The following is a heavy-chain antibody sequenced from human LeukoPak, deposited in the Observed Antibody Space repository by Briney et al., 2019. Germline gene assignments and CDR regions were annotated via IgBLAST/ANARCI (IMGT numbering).Heavy chain of an antibody. Sequence: PGGSLRLSCAASGFTVSSNYMSWVRQAPGKGLEWVSVIYSGGSTYYADSVKGRFTISRDNSKNTLYLQMNSLRAEDTAVYYCARAKNGSGRRSPGAFDIWGQGTMVTVSS. V-gene: IGHV3-53*01. J-gene: IGHJ3*02. CDR3: ARAKNGSGRRSPGAFDI. CDR1: GFTVSSNY. CDR2: IYSGGST. D-gene: IGHD3-10*01.